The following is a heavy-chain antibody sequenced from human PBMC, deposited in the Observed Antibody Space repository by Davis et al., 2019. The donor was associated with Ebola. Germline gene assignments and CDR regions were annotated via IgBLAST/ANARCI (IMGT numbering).Heavy chain of an antibody. CDR2: ISYDGSNK. CDR1: GFIFSNYW. Sequence: GGSLRLSCAASGFIFSNYWMSWVRQAPGKGLEWVAVISYDGSNKYYADSVKGRFTISRDNSKNTLYLQMNSLRPEDTAVYYCAKDRSSGWTALGYWGQGTLVTVSS. V-gene: IGHV3-30*18. D-gene: IGHD6-19*01. J-gene: IGHJ4*02. CDR3: AKDRSSGWTALGY.